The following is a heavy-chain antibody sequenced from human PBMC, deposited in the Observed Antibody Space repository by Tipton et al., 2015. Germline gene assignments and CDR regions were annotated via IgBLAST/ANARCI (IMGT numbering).Heavy chain of an antibody. V-gene: IGHV4-59*01. CDR3: ARGDPSYYDFWSGGLDV. J-gene: IGHJ6*02. CDR1: GGSISTYY. Sequence: TLSLTCTVSGGSISTYYWSWIRQPPGKGLEWIGYISYNGSTNYNPSLKSRVTISGGTSKIHFSLRLSSVTAADTAVYFCARGDPSYYDFWSGGLDVWGQGTTVTVSS. CDR2: ISYNGST. D-gene: IGHD3-3*01.